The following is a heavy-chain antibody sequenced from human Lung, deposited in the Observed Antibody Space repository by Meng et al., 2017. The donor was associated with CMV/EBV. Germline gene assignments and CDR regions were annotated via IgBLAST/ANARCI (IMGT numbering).Heavy chain of an antibody. CDR2: VYYSGTT. J-gene: IGHJ6*02. CDR3: ARGNYYYGLDV. Sequence: SETLSLXCTISGGSFSSYYCSWIRQSPGKGLEWIGYVYYSGTTNYNPSFKSRIYISIDTSKNQFSLELSSVTAADTAVYYCARGNYYYGLDVWGQGTTVTVSS. V-gene: IGHV4-59*01. CDR1: GGSFSSYY.